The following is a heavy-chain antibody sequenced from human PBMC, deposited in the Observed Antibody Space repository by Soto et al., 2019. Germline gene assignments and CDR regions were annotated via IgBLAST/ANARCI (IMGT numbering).Heavy chain of an antibody. Sequence: QVQLVESGGGLVKPGGSLRLSCAVSGFTFSDYYITWIRQAPGKGLEWVSYISSSTSHTNYADSVKGRLTISRDNAKNSLFLQMNSLRAEDTAVYYCARGRGAAADYFDFWGQGTLVTVSS. J-gene: IGHJ4*02. CDR1: GFTFSDYY. CDR2: ISSSTSHT. D-gene: IGHD6-13*01. CDR3: ARGRGAAADYFDF. V-gene: IGHV3-11*05.